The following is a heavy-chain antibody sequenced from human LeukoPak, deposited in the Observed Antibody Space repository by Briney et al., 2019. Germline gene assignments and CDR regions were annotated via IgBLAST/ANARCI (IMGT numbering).Heavy chain of an antibody. D-gene: IGHD2-2*01. CDR1: GGSFSGYY. V-gene: IGHV4-34*01. Sequence: SETLSLTCAVYGGSFSGYYWSWIRQPPGKGLEWIGEINHSGSTNYNPSLKSRVTISVDTSKNQFSLKLSSVTAADTAVYYCARGVGYCSSTSCPPWFDPWGQGTLVTVSS. J-gene: IGHJ5*02. CDR2: INHSGST. CDR3: ARGVGYCSSTSCPPWFDP.